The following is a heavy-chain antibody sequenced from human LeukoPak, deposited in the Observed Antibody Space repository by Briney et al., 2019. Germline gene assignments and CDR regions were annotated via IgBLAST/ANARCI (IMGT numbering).Heavy chain of an antibody. CDR3: AKRPLRTYYYGSGSFHYYYYMDV. Sequence: SVKVSCKASGGTFSSYAIIWVRQAPGQGLEWMGGIIPIFGTANYAQKFQGRVTITADESTSTAYMELSSLRSEDTAVYYCAKRPLRTYYYGSGSFHYYYYMDVWGKGTTVTVSS. J-gene: IGHJ6*03. V-gene: IGHV1-69*13. D-gene: IGHD3-10*01. CDR2: IIPIFGTA. CDR1: GGTFSSYA.